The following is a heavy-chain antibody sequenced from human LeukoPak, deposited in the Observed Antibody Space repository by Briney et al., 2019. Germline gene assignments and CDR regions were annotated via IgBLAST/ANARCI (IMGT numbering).Heavy chain of an antibody. CDR1: GFTFSSYS. V-gene: IGHV3-49*04. J-gene: IGHJ4*02. D-gene: IGHD5-18*01. Sequence: GGSLRLSCAASGFTFSSYSMNWVRQAPGKGREWVGFIRSNAYGGTTEYAASVKGRFTISRDDSKSIAYLQMNSLKTEDIAVYYCTRWGRGYSYGTPDYWGQGNLVTVSS. CDR2: IRSNAYGGTT. CDR3: TRWGRGYSYGTPDY.